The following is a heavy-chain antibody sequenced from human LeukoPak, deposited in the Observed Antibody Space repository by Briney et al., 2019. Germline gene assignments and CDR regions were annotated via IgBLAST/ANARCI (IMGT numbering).Heavy chain of an antibody. D-gene: IGHD2-21*02. J-gene: IGHJ1*01. V-gene: IGHV3-15*01. CDR1: GFTFSNAW. CDR2: IKSKTDGGTT. CDR3: TTGQFLAYCGGDCYEYFQH. Sequence: GGSLRLSCAASGFTFSNAWMSWVRQAPGKGLEWVGRIKSKTDGGTTDYAAPVKGRFTISRDDSKNTLYLQMNSLKTEDTAVYYCTTGQFLAYCGGDCYEYFQHWGQGTLVTVSS.